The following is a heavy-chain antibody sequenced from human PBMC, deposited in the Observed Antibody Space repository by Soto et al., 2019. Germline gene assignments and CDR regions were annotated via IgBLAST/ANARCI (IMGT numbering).Heavy chain of an antibody. V-gene: IGHV4-59*08. CDR1: GGSISSISNHY. D-gene: IGHD3-10*01. CDR2: ISYSGYT. CDR3: ATQGVGVLHCLVDV. J-gene: IGHJ6*02. Sequence: QVQLQESGPGLVKPSETLSLTCTVSGGSISSISNHYCSWIRQPPGKGLEWIGYISYSGYTSYNPSLKSRVIISVDTSKNQVSLKLAAVTAADTAVYYCATQGVGVLHCLVDVWGQGTTVTVS.